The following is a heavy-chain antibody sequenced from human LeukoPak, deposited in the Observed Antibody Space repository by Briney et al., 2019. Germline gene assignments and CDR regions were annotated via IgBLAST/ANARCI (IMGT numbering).Heavy chain of an antibody. CDR3: ARVHNGDYEL. Sequence: ASVKVSCKASGYTFTSYYMRWVRQAPGQGLEWMGIINPSGGSTSYAQKFQGRVTMTRDTSTSTVYMELSSLRSEDTAVYHCARVHNGDYELWGQGTLVTVSS. J-gene: IGHJ4*02. D-gene: IGHD4-17*01. V-gene: IGHV1-46*01. CDR2: INPSGGST. CDR1: GYTFTSYY.